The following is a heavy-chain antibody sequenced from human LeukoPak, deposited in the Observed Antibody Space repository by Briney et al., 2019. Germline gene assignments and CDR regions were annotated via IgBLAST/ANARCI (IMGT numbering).Heavy chain of an antibody. CDR1: EYTFTGYY. CDR3: ARDPDGDGSSYFDY. Sequence: ASVKVSCKASEYTFTGYYIHWVRQAPGQGLEWMGWINPNGGGTNYAQKFQGRVTMTRDTSISAAYMELSRLRSDDTAVYYCARDPDGDGSSYFDYWGQGILVTVPS. J-gene: IGHJ4*02. CDR2: INPNGGGT. D-gene: IGHD4-17*01. V-gene: IGHV1-2*02.